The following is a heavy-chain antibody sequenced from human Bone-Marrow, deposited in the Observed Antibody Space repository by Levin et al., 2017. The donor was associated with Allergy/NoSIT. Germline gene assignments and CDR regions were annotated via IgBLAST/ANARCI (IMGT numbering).Heavy chain of an antibody. CDR1: GYSFTSYW. CDR3: ARLGKVPRTHYYYDGMDV. Sequence: GESLKISCKGSGYSFTSYWIGWVRQMPGKGLEWMGIIYPGDSDTRYSPSFQGQVTISADKSISTAYLQWSSLKASDTAMYYCARLGKVPRTHYYYDGMDVWGQGTTVTVSS. D-gene: IGHD4-23*01. V-gene: IGHV5-51*01. J-gene: IGHJ6*02. CDR2: IYPGDSDT.